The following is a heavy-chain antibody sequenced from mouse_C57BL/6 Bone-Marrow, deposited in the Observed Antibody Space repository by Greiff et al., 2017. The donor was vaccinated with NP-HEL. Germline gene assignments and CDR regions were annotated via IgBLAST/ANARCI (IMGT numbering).Heavy chain of an antibody. J-gene: IGHJ1*03. Sequence: LVESGPELVKPGASVKISCKASGYAFSSSWMNWVKQRPGKGLEWIGRIYPGDGDTNYNGKFKGKATLTADKSSSTAYMQLSSLTSEDSAVYFCATYYYGSSWYFDVWGTGTTVTVSS. CDR1: GYAFSSSW. D-gene: IGHD1-1*01. CDR2: IYPGDGDT. CDR3: ATYYYGSSWYFDV. V-gene: IGHV1-82*01.